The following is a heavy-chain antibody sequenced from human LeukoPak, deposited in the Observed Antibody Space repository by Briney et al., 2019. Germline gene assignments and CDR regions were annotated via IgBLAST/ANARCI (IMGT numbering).Heavy chain of an antibody. D-gene: IGHD6-19*01. CDR1: GGSFSGYY. Sequence: SETLSLTCAVYGGSFSGYYWSWIRRPPGKGLEWIGEINHSGSTNYNPSLKSRVTISVDTSKNQFSLKLSSVTAADTAVYYCARAQAVAGPTPFDYWGQGTLVTVSS. V-gene: IGHV4-34*01. J-gene: IGHJ4*02. CDR2: INHSGST. CDR3: ARAQAVAGPTPFDY.